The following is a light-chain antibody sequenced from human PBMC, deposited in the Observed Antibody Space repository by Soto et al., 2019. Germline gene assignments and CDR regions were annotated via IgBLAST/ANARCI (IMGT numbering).Light chain of an antibody. CDR3: QQYGSSRPYT. Sequence: EIVLTQSPGTLSLSPGERATLSCRASQSVSSSYLAWYQQKPGQAPRLLIYGASSRATGIPDRFSGSGSGTDFSLTSSRLEPEDFAVYYCQQYGSSRPYTFGHGTKLVIK. J-gene: IGKJ2*01. CDR1: QSVSSSY. CDR2: GAS. V-gene: IGKV3-20*01.